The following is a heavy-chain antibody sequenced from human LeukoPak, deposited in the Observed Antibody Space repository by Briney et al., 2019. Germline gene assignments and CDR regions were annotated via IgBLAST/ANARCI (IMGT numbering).Heavy chain of an antibody. CDR1: GGTFSSYA. J-gene: IGHJ5*02. V-gene: IGHV1-69*01. Sequence: ASVKVSCKASGGTFSSYAISWVRQAPGQGLEWMGGIIPIFGTANYAQKFQGRVTITADESTSTAYMELSSLRSEDTAVYYCARDAGCSSTSCYTNNWFDPWGQGTLVTVSS. CDR2: IIPIFGTA. CDR3: ARDAGCSSTSCYTNNWFDP. D-gene: IGHD2-2*02.